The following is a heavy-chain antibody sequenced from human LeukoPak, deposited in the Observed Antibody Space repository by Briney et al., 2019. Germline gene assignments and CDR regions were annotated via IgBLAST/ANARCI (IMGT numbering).Heavy chain of an antibody. Sequence: SETLSLTCTVSGGSISSYYWSWIRQPAGKGLEWIGRIYTSGSTNYNPSLKSRVTMSVDTSKNQFSLKLSSVTAADTAVYYCARDDWGYCSSTSCSNWFDPWGQGTLVTVSS. CDR3: ARDDWGYCSSTSCSNWFDP. D-gene: IGHD2-2*01. CDR1: GGSISSYY. V-gene: IGHV4-4*07. J-gene: IGHJ5*02. CDR2: IYTSGST.